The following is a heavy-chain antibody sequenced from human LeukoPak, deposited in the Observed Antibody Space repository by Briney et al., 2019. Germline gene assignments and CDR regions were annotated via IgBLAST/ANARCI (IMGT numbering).Heavy chain of an antibody. J-gene: IGHJ4*02. V-gene: IGHV4-61*02. CDR2: IYTSGST. D-gene: IGHD6-19*01. CDR1: GGSISSGSYY. CDR3: ARVGSDRQWLVPDY. Sequence: SETLSLTCTVSGGSISSGSYYWSWIRQPAGKGLEWIGRIYTSGSTNYNPSLKSRVTISVDTSKNQFSLKLSSVTAADTAVYYCARVGSDRQWLVPDYWGQGTLVTVSS.